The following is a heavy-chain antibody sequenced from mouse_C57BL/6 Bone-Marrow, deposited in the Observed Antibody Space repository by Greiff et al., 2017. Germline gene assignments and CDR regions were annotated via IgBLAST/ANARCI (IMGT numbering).Heavy chain of an antibody. V-gene: IGHV5-17*01. D-gene: IGHD1-1*01. CDR3: ARQDYGSSSGY. Sequence: EVKLMESGGGLVKPGGSLKLSCAASGFTFSDYGMHWVRQAPEKGLEWVAYISSGSSTIYYADTVKGRFTISRDNAKNTLFLQMTSLRSEDTAMYYCARQDYGSSSGYWGQGTTLTVSS. J-gene: IGHJ2*01. CDR2: ISSGSSTI. CDR1: GFTFSDYG.